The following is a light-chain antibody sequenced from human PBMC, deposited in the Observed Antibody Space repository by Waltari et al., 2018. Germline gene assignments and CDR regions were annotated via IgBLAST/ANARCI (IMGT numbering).Light chain of an antibody. Sequence: LTQPTSTPFSPLQSFTNAGTGTSSAVGGYNYVSWYKQHPGKAPKLMIYEVSERPSVLPDRLSVSKSGNTASLTVAGLQAEDEVDYCCSSYAGSNKLGFGGGTNLSVL. J-gene: IGLJ3*02. CDR1: SSAVGGYNY. V-gene: IGLV2-8*01. CDR3: SSYAGSNKLG. CDR2: EVS.